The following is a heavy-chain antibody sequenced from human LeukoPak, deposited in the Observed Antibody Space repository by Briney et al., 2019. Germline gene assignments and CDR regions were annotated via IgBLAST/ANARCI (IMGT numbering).Heavy chain of an antibody. CDR1: GYTFTGYY. D-gene: IGHD3-22*01. Sequence: GASVKVSCKASGYTFTGYYMHWVRQAPGQGLEWMGWINPNSGGTNYAQKFQGRVTMTSDTSISTASMELSGLISDDTAVYFCARGRSHYDSSDYHETGFDYWGQGTLVTVSS. V-gene: IGHV1-2*02. J-gene: IGHJ4*02. CDR2: INPNSGGT. CDR3: ARGRSHYDSSDYHETGFDY.